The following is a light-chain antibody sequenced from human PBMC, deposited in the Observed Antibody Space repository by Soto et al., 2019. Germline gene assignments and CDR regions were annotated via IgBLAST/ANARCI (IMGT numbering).Light chain of an antibody. CDR2: LGS. CDR3: MQARQTPIT. Sequence: DIVMTQSPLSLPVTPGEPASISCRSSQSLLYSNGYNYLDWYLQKPGQSPQLLIYLGSNRASGVPDRFSGSGSGTDFTLKISRVEAEDVGVYYCMQARQTPITFGQGTRLEIK. V-gene: IGKV2-28*01. CDR1: QSLLYSNGYNY. J-gene: IGKJ5*01.